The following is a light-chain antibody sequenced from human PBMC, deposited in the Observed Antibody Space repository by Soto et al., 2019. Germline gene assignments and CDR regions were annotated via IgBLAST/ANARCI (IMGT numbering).Light chain of an antibody. CDR1: QSVLYSSNNKNY. J-gene: IGKJ3*01. Sequence: DIVMTQSPDSLAVSLGERATINCTSSQSVLYSSNNKNYLAWYQQKPGQPPKLLIYWASTRESGVPDRFSGSGSGTDFTLTISSLQAEDVAVYYCQQYYSTPPFTVGPGPKVDIK. V-gene: IGKV4-1*01. CDR3: QQYYSTPPFT. CDR2: WAS.